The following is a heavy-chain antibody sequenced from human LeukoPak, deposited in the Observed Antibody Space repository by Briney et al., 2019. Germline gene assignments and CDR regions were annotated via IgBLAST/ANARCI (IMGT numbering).Heavy chain of an antibody. V-gene: IGHV4-39*07. CDR1: GGSISSGGYY. J-gene: IGHJ4*02. CDR3: ARGRRNYYDSSGYYYFDY. Sequence: SETLSLTCTVSGGSISSGGYYWSWIRQHPGKGLEWIGEINHSGSTNYNPSLKSRVTISVDTSKNQFSLKLSSVTAADTAVYYCARGRRNYYDSSGYYYFDYWGQGTLVTVSS. D-gene: IGHD3-22*01. CDR2: INHSGST.